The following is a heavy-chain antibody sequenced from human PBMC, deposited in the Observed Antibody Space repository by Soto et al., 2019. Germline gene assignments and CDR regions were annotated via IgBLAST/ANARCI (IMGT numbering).Heavy chain of an antibody. J-gene: IGHJ5*02. D-gene: IGHD3-9*01. CDR3: ARAYSYYDILTGYYPPLNWFDP. Sequence: PSETLSLTCTVSGGSISSGGYYWSWIRQHPGKGLEWIGYIYYSGSTYYNPSLKSRVTISVDTSKNQFSLKLSSVTAADTAVYYCARAYSYYDILTGYYPPLNWFDPWGQGTLVTVS. CDR1: GGSISSGGYY. V-gene: IGHV4-31*03. CDR2: IYYSGST.